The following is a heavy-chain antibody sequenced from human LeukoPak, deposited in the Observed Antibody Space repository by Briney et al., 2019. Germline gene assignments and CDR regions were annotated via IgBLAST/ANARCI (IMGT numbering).Heavy chain of an antibody. CDR2: INPNSGGT. Sequence: ASVKVSCKASGYTFTGYYMHWVRQAPGQGLEWMGRINPNSGGTNHAQKFQGRVTMTRDTSISTAYMELSRLRSDDTAVYYCARTLPRIAAAGPSSYYFDYWGQGTLVTVSS. CDR1: GYTFTGYY. J-gene: IGHJ4*02. CDR3: ARTLPRIAAAGPSSYYFDY. V-gene: IGHV1-2*06. D-gene: IGHD6-13*01.